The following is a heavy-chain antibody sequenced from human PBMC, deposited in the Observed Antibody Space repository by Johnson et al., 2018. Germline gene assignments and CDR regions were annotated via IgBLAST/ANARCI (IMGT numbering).Heavy chain of an antibody. CDR2: ISYDGSNK. D-gene: IGHD6-19*01. V-gene: IGHV3-30*03. Sequence: VQLVQSGGGVVQPGRSLRLSCAASGFTFINYGMHWVRQAPGKGLEWVAVISYDGSNKYYADSVKGRFTISRDNSKNTLYLQMNSLRAEETAVYYCARDSDIALAGNYYYYYMDVWGKGTTVTVSS. CDR3: ARDSDIALAGNYYYYYMDV. CDR1: GFTFINYG. J-gene: IGHJ6*03.